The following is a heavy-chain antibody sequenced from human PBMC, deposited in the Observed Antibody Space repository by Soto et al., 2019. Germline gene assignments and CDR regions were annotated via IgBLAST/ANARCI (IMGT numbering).Heavy chain of an antibody. CDR3: ASGDCSGGSCYPYYYYYCMDV. J-gene: IGHJ6*02. CDR1: GGTFSSYA. Sequence: ASVKVSCKASGGTFSSYAISWVRQAPGQGLEWMGGIIPIFGTANYAQKFQGRVTITADESTSTAYMELSSLRSEDTAVYYCASGDCSGGSCYPYYYYYCMDVRGQGTTVTVSS. CDR2: IIPIFGTA. V-gene: IGHV1-69*13. D-gene: IGHD2-15*01.